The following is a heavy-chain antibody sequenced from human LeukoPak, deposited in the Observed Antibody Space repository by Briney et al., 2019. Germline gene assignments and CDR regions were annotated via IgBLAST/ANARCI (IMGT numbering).Heavy chain of an antibody. V-gene: IGHV4-59*01. D-gene: IGHD3-10*01. CDR2: IYYTGST. CDR1: GGSISSYY. Sequence: SETLSLTCTISGGSISSYYWSWIRQPPGKGLEWIGYIYYTGSTNHNPSLKSRVTISVDTSKNQFSLKLSSVTAADTAVYYCARDSGTTGEVKFDPWGQGTLVTVSS. J-gene: IGHJ5*02. CDR3: ARDSGTTGEVKFDP.